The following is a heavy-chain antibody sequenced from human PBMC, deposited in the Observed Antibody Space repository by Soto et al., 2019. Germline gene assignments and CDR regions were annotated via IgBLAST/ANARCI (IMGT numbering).Heavy chain of an antibody. D-gene: IGHD5-12*01. CDR3: ARERRVAKGFYY. CDR2: ISSSSSYI. CDR1: GFTFSSYS. Sequence: EVQLVESGGGLVKPGGSLRLSCAASGFTFSSYSMNWVRQAPGKGLEWVSSISSSSSYIYYADSVKGRFTISRDNAKNTLYLQMNSLRAEDTAVYYCARERRVAKGFYYWGQGSLVTVSS. J-gene: IGHJ4*02. V-gene: IGHV3-21*01.